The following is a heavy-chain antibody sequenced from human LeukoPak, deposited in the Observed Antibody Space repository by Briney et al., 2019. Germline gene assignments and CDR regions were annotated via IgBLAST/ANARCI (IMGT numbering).Heavy chain of an antibody. CDR1: GGSISSGGYY. V-gene: IGHV4-30-2*01. CDR3: ARSLHYYDSSGPSFDY. Sequence: SQTLSLTCTVSGGSISSGGYYWSWIRQPPGKGLEWIGYIYHSGSTYYNPSLKSRVTISVDRSKNQFSLKLSSVAAADTAVYYCARSLHYYDSSGPSFDYWGQGTLATVSS. J-gene: IGHJ4*02. CDR2: IYHSGST. D-gene: IGHD3-22*01.